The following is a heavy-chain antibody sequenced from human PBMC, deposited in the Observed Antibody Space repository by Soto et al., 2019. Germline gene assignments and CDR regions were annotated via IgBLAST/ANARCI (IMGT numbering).Heavy chain of an antibody. CDR3: SRSLNS. CDR1: GVTFSTYW. Sequence: GGSLRLSCSASGVTFSTYWMDWVRQTPGKGLEWVANINQDGSEKNYVDSVKGRFTIYRDNAKNSLYLQMSSLTAEDSALYYCSRSLNSWGQGALVTVSS. V-gene: IGHV3-7*01. CDR2: INQDGSEK. J-gene: IGHJ4*02.